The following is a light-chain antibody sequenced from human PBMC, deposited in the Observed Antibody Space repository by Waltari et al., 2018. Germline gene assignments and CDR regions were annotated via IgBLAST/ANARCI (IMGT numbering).Light chain of an antibody. CDR1: SSDVGGYNY. CDR2: EVS. CDR3: SSYAGSNNKV. J-gene: IGLJ3*02. Sequence: QSALTQPPSASGSPGHSVTISCTGTSSDVGGYNYVSWYQQHPGKAPTLMIYEVSKRPSGVPDRFSGSKSGNTASLTVSGLPAEDEADYYCSSYAGSNNKVFGGGTKLTVL. V-gene: IGLV2-8*01.